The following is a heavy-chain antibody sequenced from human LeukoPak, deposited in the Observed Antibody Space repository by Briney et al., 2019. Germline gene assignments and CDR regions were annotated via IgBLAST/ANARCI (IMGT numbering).Heavy chain of an antibody. CDR1: GGSISSYY. CDR2: IYYSGST. V-gene: IGHV4-59*08. Sequence: SETLSLTCTVSGGSISSYYWSWIRQPPGKGLEWIGYIYYSGSTNYNPSLKSRVTISLDTSKNQFSLKLSSVTAADTAVYYCARHALLRDAFDIWGQGTMVTVSS. D-gene: IGHD3-10*01. CDR3: ARHALLRDAFDI. J-gene: IGHJ3*02.